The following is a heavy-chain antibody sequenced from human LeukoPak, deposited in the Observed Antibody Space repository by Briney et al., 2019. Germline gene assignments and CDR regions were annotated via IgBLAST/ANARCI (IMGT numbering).Heavy chain of an antibody. Sequence: RSGGSLTLSCAASGFSFSNYGMSWFRQAPGKGLEWVSVMSGSGGSTYYADSVKGRFTISRDNSKNTLYLQMNSLRAEDTAVYYCARARGTYKGNPYYFDYWGQGTLVTVSS. CDR2: MSGSGGST. V-gene: IGHV3-23*01. CDR3: ARARGTYKGNPYYFDY. D-gene: IGHD5-24*01. CDR1: GFSFSNYG. J-gene: IGHJ4*02.